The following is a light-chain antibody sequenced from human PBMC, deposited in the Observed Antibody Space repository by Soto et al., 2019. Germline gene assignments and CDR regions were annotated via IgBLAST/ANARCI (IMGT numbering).Light chain of an antibody. CDR1: STDIGRFNY. J-gene: IGLJ2*01. CDR2: DVS. CDR3: SSYTNSITVI. Sequence: QSVLTQPASVSGSPGQSITISCSGTSTDIGRFNYVSWYQQHPGKAPKVIIHDVSDRPSGISNRFSGSKSGNTASLTISGLQAEDEADYYCSSYTNSITVIFGGGTKLTVL. V-gene: IGLV2-14*01.